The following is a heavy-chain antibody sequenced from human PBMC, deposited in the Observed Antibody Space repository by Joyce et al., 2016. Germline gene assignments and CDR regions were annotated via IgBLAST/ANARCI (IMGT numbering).Heavy chain of an antibody. V-gene: IGHV6-1*01. CDR3: ARVRRFASTGYYYFDY. CDR2: TYYRTKWYN. CDR1: GDSVSSKSAA. Sequence: QLQQSGPGLVKPSQTLSLTCAISGDSVSSKSAAGNWIRQSPSRGLEWLGRTYYRTKWYNDYAVSVKSRITINPDTSKNQFSLQLNSVTPEDMAVYYCARVRRFASTGYYYFDYWGQGILVTVSS. D-gene: IGHD6-19*01. J-gene: IGHJ4*02.